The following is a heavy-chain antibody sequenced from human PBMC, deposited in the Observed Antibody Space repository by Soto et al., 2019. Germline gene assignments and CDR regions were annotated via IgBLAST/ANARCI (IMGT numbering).Heavy chain of an antibody. Sequence: PGESLKISCEDSGYSFTNNWIGCDRQMPGKGLEWIGIIYPGDSETRYSPSFQGQVTISADNSISTAYLQWISLKATDTAIYYCERRGTILHQGSLLFAMEVWGKGPTVTLSS. J-gene: IGHJ6*04. CDR3: ERRGTILHQGSLLFAMEV. V-gene: IGHV5-51*01. CDR2: IYPGDSET. CDR1: GYSFTNNW. D-gene: IGHD3-3*01.